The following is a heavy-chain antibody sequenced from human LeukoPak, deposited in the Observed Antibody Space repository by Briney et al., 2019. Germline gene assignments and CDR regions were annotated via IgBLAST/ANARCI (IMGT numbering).Heavy chain of an antibody. CDR3: ARGQGTVTTH. Sequence: SETLSLTCAVYGGSFSGYYWTWIRQPPGKGLEWIGEINHSGSANYNPSLKSRVTISLDTSKNQFSLKLSSVTAADTAVYYCARGQGTVTTHWGQGTLVTVSS. J-gene: IGHJ4*02. D-gene: IGHD4-17*01. CDR2: INHSGSA. V-gene: IGHV4-34*01. CDR1: GGSFSGYY.